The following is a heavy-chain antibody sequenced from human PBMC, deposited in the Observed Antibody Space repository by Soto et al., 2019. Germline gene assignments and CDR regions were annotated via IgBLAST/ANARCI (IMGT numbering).Heavy chain of an antibody. CDR3: ARDNHAEGVDV. CDR1: GGSISGGGYY. J-gene: IGHJ6*02. D-gene: IGHD2-2*01. Sequence: PSETLSLTCTVSGGSISGGGYYWSWIRQHPGKGLEWIGYIYYRGTAYYNPSLRSRVTISVDTSKNQFSLKLTSVIAADTEVYYCARDNHAEGVDVWGQGTTVTVSS. V-gene: IGHV4-31*03. CDR2: IYYRGTA.